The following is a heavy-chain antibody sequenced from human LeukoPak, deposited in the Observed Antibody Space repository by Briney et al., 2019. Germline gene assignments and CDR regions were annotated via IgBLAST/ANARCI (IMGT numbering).Heavy chain of an antibody. D-gene: IGHD6-13*01. CDR1: GGSISSYY. Sequence: SETLSLTCTVSGGSISSYYWSWIRQPPGKGLEWIGYIYYSGSTNYDPSLKSRVTISVDTSKNQFSLKLSSVTAADTAVYYCARGAAAATGDWFDPWGQGTLVTVSS. CDR3: ARGAAAATGDWFDP. J-gene: IGHJ5*02. V-gene: IGHV4-59*01. CDR2: IYYSGST.